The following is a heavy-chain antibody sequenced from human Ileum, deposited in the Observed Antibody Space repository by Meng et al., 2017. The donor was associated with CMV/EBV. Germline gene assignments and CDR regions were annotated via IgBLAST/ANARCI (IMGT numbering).Heavy chain of an antibody. CDR2: IYYSGST. Sequence: TVSGGSISSGGYYWSWIRQHPGKGLEWIGYIYYSGSTYYNPSLKSRVTISVDTSKNQFSLKLSSVTAADTAVYYCASYDLRAPLLDPWGQGTLVTVSS. J-gene: IGHJ5*02. CDR1: GGSISSGGYY. D-gene: IGHD3-3*01. V-gene: IGHV4-31*02. CDR3: ASYDLRAPLLDP.